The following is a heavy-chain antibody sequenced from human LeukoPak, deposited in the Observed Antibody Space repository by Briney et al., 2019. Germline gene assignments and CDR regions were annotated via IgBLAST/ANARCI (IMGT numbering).Heavy chain of an antibody. J-gene: IGHJ4*02. CDR3: ARAVIAAAEGFDY. Sequence: ASVKVSCKASGYTFTGYYMHGVRQAPGQGLEWMGRINPNSGGTNYAQKFQGRVTMTRETSISTAYMELSRLRSDATAVYYCARAVIAAAEGFDYWGQGTLVTVSS. CDR1: GYTFTGYY. D-gene: IGHD6-13*01. CDR2: INPNSGGT. V-gene: IGHV1-2*06.